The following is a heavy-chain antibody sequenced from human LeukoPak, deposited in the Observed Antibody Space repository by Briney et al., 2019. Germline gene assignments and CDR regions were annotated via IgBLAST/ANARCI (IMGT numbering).Heavy chain of an antibody. Sequence: SETLSLTCTVSGGSIGSSSYYWGWIRQPPGKALEWIGSIYYSGSTYYNPSLKSRVTISVDTSKNQFSLKLSSVTAADTAVYYCARGHRSGSLGTDYWGQGTLVTVSS. CDR2: IYYSGST. V-gene: IGHV4-39*01. D-gene: IGHD3-10*01. J-gene: IGHJ4*02. CDR1: GGSIGSSSYY. CDR3: ARGHRSGSLGTDY.